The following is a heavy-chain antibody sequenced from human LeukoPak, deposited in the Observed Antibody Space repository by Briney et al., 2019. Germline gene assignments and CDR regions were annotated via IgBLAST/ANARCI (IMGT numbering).Heavy chain of an antibody. CDR3: AKHLTATNTYIFFGLDV. CDR2: INWNGGGT. J-gene: IGHJ6*02. V-gene: IGHV3-9*01. Sequence: PGGSLRLSCAATGYSFKDYGMHWVRQPPGKGLEWVSAINWNGGGTDYADSVKGRFIIFRDNAKNSLYLQLSSLRPEDTALYYCAKHLTATNTYIFFGLDVWGQGTSVTVSS. D-gene: IGHD1-26*01. CDR1: GYSFKDYG.